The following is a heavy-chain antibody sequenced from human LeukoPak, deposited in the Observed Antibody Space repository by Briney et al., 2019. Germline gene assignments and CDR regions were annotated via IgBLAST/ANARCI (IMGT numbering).Heavy chain of an antibody. CDR1: GGSFSGYY. V-gene: IGHV4-34*01. CDR3: ASLGIGWLFYNY. CDR2: INHSGST. J-gene: IGHJ4*02. D-gene: IGHD3-22*01. Sequence: SETLSLTCAVYGGSFSGYYWSWLRQPPGKGLEWIGEINHSGSTNYNPSLKSRVTISVDASKNQFSLKLSSVTAADTAVYYCASLGIGWLFYNYWGQGTLVTVSS.